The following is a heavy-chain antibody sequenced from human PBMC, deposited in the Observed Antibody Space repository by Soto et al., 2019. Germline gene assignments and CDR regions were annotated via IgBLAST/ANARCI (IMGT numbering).Heavy chain of an antibody. V-gene: IGHV1-69*06. D-gene: IGHD3-16*01. Sequence: QVQLVQSGAEVKKPGSSVKVSCKTSGGTFSNYAISWVRQAPGQGLEWMGGVIPSLDTSNYAQKFRDRVTITADKSTSTAYMELNSLTSDDTAVYYCARDLRLWLGAFEYWGQGTLVTVSS. CDR3: ARDLRLWLGAFEY. CDR2: VIPSLDTS. CDR1: GGTFSNYA. J-gene: IGHJ4*02.